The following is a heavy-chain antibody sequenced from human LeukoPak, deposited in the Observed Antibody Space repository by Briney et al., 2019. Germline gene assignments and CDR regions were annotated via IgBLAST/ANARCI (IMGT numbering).Heavy chain of an antibody. CDR2: ISYDGSNK. J-gene: IGHJ6*03. Sequence: GGSLRLSCAASGFTFSSYGMHWVRQAPGKGLEWVAGISYDGSNKYYADSVNGRFTISRDNSKNTLYLQMNSLRAEDTAVYYCARELYTRDGYNSYMDVWGRGTTVTVSS. V-gene: IGHV3-30*03. CDR1: GFTFSSYG. D-gene: IGHD5-24*01. CDR3: ARELYTRDGYNSYMDV.